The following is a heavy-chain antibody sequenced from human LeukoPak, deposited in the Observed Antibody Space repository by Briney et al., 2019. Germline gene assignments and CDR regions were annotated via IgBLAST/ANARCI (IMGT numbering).Heavy chain of an antibody. Sequence: PGGSLRLSCAATGFTVSSNYMSWVRQAPGKGLEWVSVIYSGGSTYYADSVEGRFTISRDNSKNTLYLQMNNLRAEDTAVYYCARGRPVGASTVEDYWGQGTLVTVSS. D-gene: IGHD1-26*01. V-gene: IGHV3-66*01. CDR1: GFTVSSNY. CDR2: IYSGGST. CDR3: ARGRPVGASTVEDY. J-gene: IGHJ4*02.